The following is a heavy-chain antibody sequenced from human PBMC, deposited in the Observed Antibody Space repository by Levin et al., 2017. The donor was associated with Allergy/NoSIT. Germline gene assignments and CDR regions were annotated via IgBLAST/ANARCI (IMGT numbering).Heavy chain of an antibody. CDR2: ICGDT. D-gene: IGHD4-17*01. J-gene: IGHJ4*02. V-gene: IGHV4-59*01. CDR3: AREATVTTGFDY. CDR1: GGSISSFY. Sequence: SETLSLTCTVSGGSISSFYWNWIRQPPGKGLEWIGYICGDTNYNPSLKSRVTISVDTSKNQFSLNLSSVTAADTAVYYCAREATVTTGFDYWGQGTLVTVSS.